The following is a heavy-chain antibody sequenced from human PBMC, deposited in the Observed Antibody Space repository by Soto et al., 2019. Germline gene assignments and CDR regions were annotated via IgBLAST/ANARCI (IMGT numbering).Heavy chain of an antibody. CDR2: INWSGEKI. CDR3: AAIHKRYDDYFDF. CDR1: GFNFSIYA. J-gene: IGHJ4*02. D-gene: IGHD3-16*01. V-gene: IGHV3-23*01. Sequence: EVQLLEAGGGVVQPGGSLKLSCVVSGFNFSIYAMSWVRQAPGKGLEWVSNINWSGEKIDYLDSVEGRFTISRDNSKKTLFLQLNSLRAEETAIYYCAAIHKRYDDYFDFWGQGTLVTVSS.